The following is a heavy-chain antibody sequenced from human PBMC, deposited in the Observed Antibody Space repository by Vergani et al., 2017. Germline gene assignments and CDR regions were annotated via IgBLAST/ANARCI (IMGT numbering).Heavy chain of an antibody. CDR3: ARDVGYCSGGSCYSHYFDY. J-gene: IGHJ4*02. V-gene: IGHV4-59*12. Sequence: QVQLQESGPGLVRPSETLSLTCTVSGGSLSGYYWNWIRQTPGEGLEWIGYVEDSGYFNYNPSLKTRVSMSSDTSNNQFSLKLSSVTAADTAVYYCARDVGYCSGGSCYSHYFDYWGQGTLVTVSS. CDR2: VEDSGYF. D-gene: IGHD2-15*01. CDR1: GGSLSGYY.